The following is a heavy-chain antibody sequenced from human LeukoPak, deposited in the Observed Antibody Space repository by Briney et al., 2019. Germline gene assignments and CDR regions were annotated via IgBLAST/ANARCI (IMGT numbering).Heavy chain of an antibody. Sequence: GGSLRLSCAASGFSVSSNYMNWVRQAPGKGLGWVTVSRVDDSTDYADSVRGRFTISRDTSNNMMYLQMNSLRAEDTAVYYCARDGGLHTNFDYWGQGTLVTVSS. D-gene: IGHD2-15*01. CDR3: ARDGGLHTNFDY. J-gene: IGHJ4*02. CDR1: GFSVSSNY. V-gene: IGHV3-66*01. CDR2: SRVDDST.